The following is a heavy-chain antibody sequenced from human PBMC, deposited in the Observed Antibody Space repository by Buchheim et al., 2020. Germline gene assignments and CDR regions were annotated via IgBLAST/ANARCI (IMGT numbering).Heavy chain of an antibody. D-gene: IGHD6-13*01. CDR3: RGIAAANYYYYYGMDV. J-gene: IGHJ6*02. CDR1: GGSISSYY. Sequence: QVQLQESGPGLVKPSETLSLTCTVSGGSISSYYWSWIRQPPGKGLEWIGYIYCSGSTNYNPSLKSRVTISVDTSKNPVSLKLSSVTAADTAVYYCRGIAAANYYYYYGMDVWGQGTT. CDR2: IYCSGST. V-gene: IGHV4-59*08.